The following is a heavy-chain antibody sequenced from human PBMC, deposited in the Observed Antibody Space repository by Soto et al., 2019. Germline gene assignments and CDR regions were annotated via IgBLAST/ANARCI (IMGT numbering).Heavy chain of an antibody. Sequence: ASVKVSCKASGYTFTSYGISWVRQAPGQGLEWMGWISAYNGNTNYAQKLQGRVTITTDTSTSTAYMELRSLRSDDTAVYYCARARIAVAVGYFDYWGQGTLVTVSS. CDR2: ISAYNGNT. CDR3: ARARIAVAVGYFDY. J-gene: IGHJ4*02. D-gene: IGHD6-19*01. CDR1: GYTFTSYG. V-gene: IGHV1-18*01.